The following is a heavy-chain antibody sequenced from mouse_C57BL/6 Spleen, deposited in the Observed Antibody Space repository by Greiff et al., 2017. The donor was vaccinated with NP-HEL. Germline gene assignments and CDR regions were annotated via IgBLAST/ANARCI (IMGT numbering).Heavy chain of an antibody. CDR3: ARSDGYYESYDAMDY. CDR1: GYTFTSYW. CDR2: IDPSDSGT. Sequence: VQLQQPGAELVRPGSSVKLSCKASGYTFTSYWMHWVKQRPIQGLEWIGNIDPSDSGTHYNQKFKGKATLTVDKSSSTAYMQLSSLTSEASAVYYCARSDGYYESYDAMDYWGQGTSLTVSS. D-gene: IGHD2-3*01. J-gene: IGHJ4*01. V-gene: IGHV1-52*01.